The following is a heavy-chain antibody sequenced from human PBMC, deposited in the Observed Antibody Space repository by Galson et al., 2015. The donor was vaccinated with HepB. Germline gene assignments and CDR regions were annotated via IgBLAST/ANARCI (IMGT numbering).Heavy chain of an antibody. J-gene: IGHJ5*02. CDR2: INPSGGST. CDR3: ARETLASDPRYYYDSSGYYFFLGWFDP. CDR1: GYTFTSYY. D-gene: IGHD3-22*01. V-gene: IGHV1-46*03. Sequence: SVKVSCKASGYTFTSYYMHWVRQASGQGLEWMGIINPSGGSTSYAQKFQGRATMTRDTSTSTVYMELSSLRSEDTAVYYCARETLASDPRYYYDSSGYYFFLGWFDPWGQGTLVTVSS.